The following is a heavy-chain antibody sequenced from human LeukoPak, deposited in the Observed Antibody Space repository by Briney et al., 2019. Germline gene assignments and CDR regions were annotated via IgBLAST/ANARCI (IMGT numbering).Heavy chain of an antibody. CDR2: INPSGGST. CDR3: AREWSSGWSYYYGMDV. V-gene: IGHV1-46*01. J-gene: IGHJ6*02. D-gene: IGHD6-19*01. CDR1: GYTFTSYY. Sequence: ASVKVSCKASGYTFTSYYMHWVRQAPGQGLEWMGIINPSGGSTSYAQKFQGRDTMTRDTSTSTVYMELSSLRSEDTAVYYCAREWSSGWSYYYGMDVWGQGTTVTVSS.